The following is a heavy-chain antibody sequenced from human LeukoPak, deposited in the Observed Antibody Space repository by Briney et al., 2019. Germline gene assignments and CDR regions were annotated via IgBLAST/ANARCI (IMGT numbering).Heavy chain of an antibody. CDR3: AKGHGYSSGWFYFDC. D-gene: IGHD6-19*01. CDR1: GFTFSTYA. Sequence: PGGSLRLSCAASGFTFSTYAMSWVRQAPGKGLEWVSAISGSGGSTYYADSVKGRFTVSRDNSKNTLYLQMNSLRAEDTAVYYCAKGHGYSSGWFYFDCWGQGTLVTVSS. V-gene: IGHV3-23*01. J-gene: IGHJ4*02. CDR2: ISGSGGST.